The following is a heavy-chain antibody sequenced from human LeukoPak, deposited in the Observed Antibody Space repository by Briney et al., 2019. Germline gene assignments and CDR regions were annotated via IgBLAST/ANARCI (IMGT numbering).Heavy chain of an antibody. D-gene: IGHD3-22*01. CDR1: GFTFDDYA. CDR3: AKAMGYYYDSSADY. CDR2: ISWNSGSI. J-gene: IGHJ4*02. Sequence: PRGSLRLSCAASGFTFDDYAMHWVRQAPGKGLEWVSGISWNSGSIGYADSVKGRFTISRDNAKNSLYLQMNSLRAEDTALYYCAKAMGYYYDSSADYWGQGTLVTVSS. V-gene: IGHV3-9*01.